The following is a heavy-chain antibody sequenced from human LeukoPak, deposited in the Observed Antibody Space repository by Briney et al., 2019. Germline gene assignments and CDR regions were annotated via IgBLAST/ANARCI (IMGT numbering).Heavy chain of an antibody. CDR2: ISSSSSYI. Sequence: GGSLRLSCAASGFTFSSYSMNWVRQAPGKGLEWVSSISSSSSYIYYADSVKGRFTISRDNAKNSLYLQMNSLRAEDTAVYYCARDGRGVRGVAGYYYYGMDVWGQGTTVTVSS. J-gene: IGHJ6*02. D-gene: IGHD3-10*01. V-gene: IGHV3-21*01. CDR1: GFTFSSYS. CDR3: ARDGRGVRGVAGYYYYGMDV.